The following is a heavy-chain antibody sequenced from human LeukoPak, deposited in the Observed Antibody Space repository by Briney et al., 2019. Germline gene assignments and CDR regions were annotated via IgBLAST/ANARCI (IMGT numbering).Heavy chain of an antibody. CDR1: GFTVSSNY. Sequence: PGGSLRLSCAASGFTVSSNYMSWVRQAPGKGLEWVSVIYSGGGTYYADSVKGSFTISSDNSKNTLYLQMNSLRAEDTAVYYCARDRSGMVRGVMNYYMDVWGKGTTVTVSS. J-gene: IGHJ6*03. CDR3: ARDRSGMVRGVMNYYMDV. D-gene: IGHD3-10*01. V-gene: IGHV3-66*01. CDR2: IYSGGGT.